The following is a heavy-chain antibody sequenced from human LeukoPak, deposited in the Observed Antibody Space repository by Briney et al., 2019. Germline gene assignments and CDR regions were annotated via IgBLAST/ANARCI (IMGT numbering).Heavy chain of an antibody. CDR1: GGSISSYY. V-gene: IGHV4-39*01. CDR3: ARLVGTTYYDRPNWFDP. CDR2: IHYSGGN. Sequence: KTAETLALTCTVSGGSISSYYWGWIRRPPGKGLEWVGSIHYSGGNYYNAALKSRVHIPGDTSKNQLSLTLSSVTAADTAVYYCARLVGTTYYDRPNWFDPWGRGSEVSVSS. D-gene: IGHD3-22*01. J-gene: IGHJ5*02.